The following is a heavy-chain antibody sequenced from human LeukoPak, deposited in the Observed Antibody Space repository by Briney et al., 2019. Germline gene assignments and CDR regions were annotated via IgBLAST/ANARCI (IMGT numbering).Heavy chain of an antibody. J-gene: IGHJ3*02. CDR2: IYYSGST. Sequence: SETLSLTCTVSGGSISSYYWSWIRQPPGKGLEWIGNIYYSGSTNYNPSLKSRVTISVDTSKSQFSLRLNSVTAADTAVYYCARPYSSGWRGAFDIWGQGTMVTVSS. CDR1: GGSISSYY. V-gene: IGHV4-59*01. CDR3: ARPYSSGWRGAFDI. D-gene: IGHD6-25*01.